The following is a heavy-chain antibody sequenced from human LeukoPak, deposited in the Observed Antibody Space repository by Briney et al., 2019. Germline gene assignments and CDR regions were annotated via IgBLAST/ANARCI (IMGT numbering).Heavy chain of an antibody. J-gene: IGHJ4*02. CDR2: IYYSGST. V-gene: IGHV4-59*11. D-gene: IGHD2-2*01. CDR3: AREAPSRGIDY. CDR1: GGSISSHY. Sequence: PETLSLTCTVSGGSISSHYWSWIRQPPGKGLAWIGYIYYSGSTNYNPSLKSRVTISVDTSKNQFSLKLSSVTAADTAVYYCAREAPSRGIDYWGQGTLVTVSS.